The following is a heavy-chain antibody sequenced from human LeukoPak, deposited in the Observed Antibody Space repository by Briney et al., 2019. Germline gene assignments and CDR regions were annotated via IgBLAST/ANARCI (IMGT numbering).Heavy chain of an antibody. Sequence: SETLSLTCTFSGGSIYNYYCSWIRQPPGKGLEWIGSLSGSRSSNYNPALKSRVAISVDTSKNQFSLRLNSVTAADTAVYYCARHFFGGYFFPWGQGTLVTVSS. CDR3: ARHFFGGYFFP. D-gene: IGHD2-21*02. V-gene: IGHV4-59*08. CDR2: LSGSRSS. CDR1: GGSIYNYY. J-gene: IGHJ5*02.